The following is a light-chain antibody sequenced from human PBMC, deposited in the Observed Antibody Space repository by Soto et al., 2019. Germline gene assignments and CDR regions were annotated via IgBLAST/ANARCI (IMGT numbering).Light chain of an antibody. CDR3: QQYDNLPIT. Sequence: DIQMTQSPSSLSTSVGDRFTITCRSSQDISTSLNWFQQKPGKAPKLLIYDASNLGTGVPSRFSGSGSGTDFTFTITSLQPQDIATYYCQQYDNLPITFGQGTRLEIK. J-gene: IGKJ5*01. V-gene: IGKV1-33*01. CDR2: DAS. CDR1: QDISTS.